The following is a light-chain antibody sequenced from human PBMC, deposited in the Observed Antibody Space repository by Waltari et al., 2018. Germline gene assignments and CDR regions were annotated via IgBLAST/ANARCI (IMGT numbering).Light chain of an antibody. CDR2: DAS. V-gene: IGKV1-27*01. CDR1: PGISNY. Sequence: DIQMTQSPSSLSASVGDRVTITCQASPGISNYLAWYQQKPGKVPKLLIYDASTLQSGVPSRFSGSGSGTDFTLTISSLQPEDVATYYCQKYNSAPWTFGQGTKVEIK. J-gene: IGKJ1*01. CDR3: QKYNSAPWT.